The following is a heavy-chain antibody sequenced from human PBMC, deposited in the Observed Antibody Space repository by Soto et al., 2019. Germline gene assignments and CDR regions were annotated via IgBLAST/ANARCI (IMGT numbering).Heavy chain of an antibody. D-gene: IGHD4-17*01. CDR2: IYYSGST. CDR1: GGSISSGGYY. V-gene: IGHV4-31*03. Sequence: SGTLSLTCTVSGGSISSGGYYWSWIRQHPGKGLEWIGYIYYSGSTYYNPSLKSRVTISVDTSKNQFSLKLSSVTAADTAVYYCARAPRDYGDAFDIWGQGTMVTVSS. J-gene: IGHJ3*02. CDR3: ARAPRDYGDAFDI.